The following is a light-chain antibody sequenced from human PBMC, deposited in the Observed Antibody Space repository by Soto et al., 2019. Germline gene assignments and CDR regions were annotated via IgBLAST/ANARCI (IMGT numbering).Light chain of an antibody. J-gene: IGLJ1*01. CDR3: CSYAGSSTYV. CDR1: SSDIGSYNL. V-gene: IGLV2-23*01. CDR2: EGS. Sequence: QSALTQPASVSGSPGQSITISCTGTSSDIGSYNLVSWYQQHSGKAPKLMIYEGSKRPSGVSNRFSGSKSGNTASLTISGLQAEDEDDYYCCSYAGSSTYVFGTGTKLTVL.